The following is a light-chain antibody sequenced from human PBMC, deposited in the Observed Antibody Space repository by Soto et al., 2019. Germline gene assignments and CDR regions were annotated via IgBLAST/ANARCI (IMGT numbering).Light chain of an antibody. CDR3: AAWDDSLNAL. V-gene: IGLV1-44*01. CDR1: FSNIGDNA. CDR2: LND. J-gene: IGLJ1*01. Sequence: QSVLTQPPSLSATPGQRVNISCSGSFSNIGDNAVNWYQQLPGAAPKLLIYLNDQRPSGVPDRFSGSKSGTSAFLAISGHQSEDEADYYCAAWDDSLNALFGTGTKLTVL.